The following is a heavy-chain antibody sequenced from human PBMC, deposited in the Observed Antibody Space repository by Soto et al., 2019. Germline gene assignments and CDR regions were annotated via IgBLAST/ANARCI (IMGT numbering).Heavy chain of an antibody. V-gene: IGHV3-66*01. Sequence: EVQLVESGGGLVQPGGSLRLSCAASGFTVNSNYMSWVRQAPGKGLEWVSVIYSDGSTYYADSVKGRFIISRDNSNNTLYVQMNSLRAEDTAVYYCATVTKDDILTGFYPCWGQGTLVTVSS. CDR2: IYSDGST. CDR1: GFTVNSNY. D-gene: IGHD3-9*01. J-gene: IGHJ4*02. CDR3: ATVTKDDILTGFYPC.